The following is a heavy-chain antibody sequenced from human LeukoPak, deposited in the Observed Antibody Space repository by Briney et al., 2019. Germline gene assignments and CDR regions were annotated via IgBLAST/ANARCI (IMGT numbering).Heavy chain of an antibody. CDR2: MNPNSGNT. D-gene: IGHD2-2*01. V-gene: IGHV1-8*01. J-gene: IGHJ4*02. CDR3: ARTGQYQLLSPSNFDY. Sequence: ASVKVSFKASGYTFTSYDINWVRQATGQGLEWMGWMNPNSGNTGYAQKFQGRVTMTRNTSISTAYMELSSLRSEDTAVYYCARTGQYQLLSPSNFDYWGQGTLVTVSS. CDR1: GYTFTSYD.